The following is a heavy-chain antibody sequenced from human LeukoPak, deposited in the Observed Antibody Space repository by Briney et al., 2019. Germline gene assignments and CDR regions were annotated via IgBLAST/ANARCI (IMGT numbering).Heavy chain of an antibody. CDR2: IRSSRSYI. Sequence: GGSLRLSCAASGFTFSSYSMNCVRQAPGKGLEWVSSIRSSRSYIYYADSVKGRFTISRDNAKNSLYLQMNSLRAEDTAVYYCARLGYCSSTSCDSYFYYGMDVWGQGTTVTVSS. CDR1: GFTFSSYS. CDR3: ARLGYCSSTSCDSYFYYGMDV. V-gene: IGHV3-21*01. D-gene: IGHD2-2*01. J-gene: IGHJ6*02.